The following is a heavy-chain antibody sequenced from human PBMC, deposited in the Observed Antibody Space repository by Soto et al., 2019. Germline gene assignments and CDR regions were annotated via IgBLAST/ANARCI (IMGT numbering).Heavy chain of an antibody. CDR2: ISAHNGNT. Sequence: QVHLVQSGAEVKKPGASVKVSCKGSGYTFTSYGITWVRQAPGQGLEWMGWISAHNGNTDYAQKLQGRVTVTRDTXXXYLEXXGWKSDTNRXTXTXQXXTRRLTDTRDTSTSTAYMVLGSLGSDDTAVYYCARGRCGDDWGQGALVTVSS. D-gene: IGHD1-1*01. CDR3: XXTRRLTDTRDTSTSTAYMVLGSLGSDDTAVYYCARGRCGDD. CDR1: GYTFTSYG. J-gene: IGHJ4*02. V-gene: IGHV1-18*01.